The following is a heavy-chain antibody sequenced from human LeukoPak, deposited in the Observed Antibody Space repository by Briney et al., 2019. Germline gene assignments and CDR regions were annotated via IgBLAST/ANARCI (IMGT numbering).Heavy chain of an antibody. CDR2: IIPILGIT. CDR3: ARVDYDYVKTDAFDI. J-gene: IGHJ3*02. V-gene: IGHV1-69*04. D-gene: IGHD3-16*01. CDR1: GGTFSSNA. Sequence: SVKVSCKASGGTFSSNAISWVRQAPGQGLEWMGRIIPILGITNYAQDFQGRVTITADTSTSIAYMELSSLRSEDTAVYYCARVDYDYVKTDAFDIWGQGTLVTVSS.